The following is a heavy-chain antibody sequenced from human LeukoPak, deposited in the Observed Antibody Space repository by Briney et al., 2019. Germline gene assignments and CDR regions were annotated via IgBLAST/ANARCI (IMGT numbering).Heavy chain of an antibody. V-gene: IGHV4-34*01. J-gene: IGHJ4*02. D-gene: IGHD4-23*01. CDR3: ARHVGYGGNSFDY. Sequence: SETLSLTCAVYGGSFSGYYWRWIRQPPGKGLEGIGEINDSGSTKYNPSLKRRVTIPVDTSKNQFSLKLSSVTAADTAVYYCARHVGYGGNSFDYWGQGTLVTVSS. CDR1: GGSFSGYY. CDR2: INDSGST.